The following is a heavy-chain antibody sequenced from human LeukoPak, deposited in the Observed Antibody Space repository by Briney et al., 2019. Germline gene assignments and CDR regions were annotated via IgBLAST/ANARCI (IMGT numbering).Heavy chain of an antibody. CDR1: GFTFDDYA. D-gene: IGHD2-15*01. J-gene: IGHJ4*02. V-gene: IGHV3-43*02. Sequence: GGSLRLSCAASGFTFDDYAMHWVRQAPGKGLEWVSLISGDGGSIYYADSVKGRFTISRDNSKNSLYLQMNSLRTEDTALYYCAKDRSGGSGTWGLDYWGQGTLVTVSS. CDR2: ISGDGGSI. CDR3: AKDRSGGSGTWGLDY.